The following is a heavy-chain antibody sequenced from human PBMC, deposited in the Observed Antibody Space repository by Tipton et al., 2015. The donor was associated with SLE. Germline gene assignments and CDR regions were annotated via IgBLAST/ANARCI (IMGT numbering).Heavy chain of an antibody. Sequence: LRLSCTVSGGSISSYYWSWIRQPPGKGLEWIGYIYYSGSTNYNPSLKSRVTISVDTSKNQFSLKLSSVTAADTAVYYCARGEIGSSSVIPFDIWGQGTMVTVSS. D-gene: IGHD6-13*01. V-gene: IGHV4-59*01. J-gene: IGHJ3*02. CDR1: GGSISSYY. CDR2: IYYSGST. CDR3: ARGEIGSSSVIPFDI.